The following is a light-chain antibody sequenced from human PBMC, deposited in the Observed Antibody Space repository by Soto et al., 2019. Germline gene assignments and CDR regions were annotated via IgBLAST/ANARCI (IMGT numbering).Light chain of an antibody. CDR1: SSDVGGYNY. J-gene: IGLJ1*01. CDR2: EVS. Sequence: QSALTQPPSASGSPGQSVTISCTGTSSDVGGYNYVSWYQQHPGKAPKLMLYEVSKRPSGVPDRFSGSKSGNTASLTVSGLQAEDEADYYCSSYAGSLYVFGTGTKLTVL. CDR3: SSYAGSLYV. V-gene: IGLV2-8*01.